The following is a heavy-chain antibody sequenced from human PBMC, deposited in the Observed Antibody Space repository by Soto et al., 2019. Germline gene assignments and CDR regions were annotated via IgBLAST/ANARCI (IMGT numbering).Heavy chain of an antibody. CDR2: ISYDGSNK. J-gene: IGHJ3*02. Sequence: QVQLVESGGGVVQPGRSLRLSCAASGFTFSSYGMHWVRQAPGKGLEWVAVISYDGSNKYYADSVKGRFTISRDNSKNTLYLQMNSLRAEDSAVYYCAKDQSSSWTDAFDIWGQGTMVTVSS. V-gene: IGHV3-30*18. D-gene: IGHD6-13*01. CDR3: AKDQSSSWTDAFDI. CDR1: GFTFSSYG.